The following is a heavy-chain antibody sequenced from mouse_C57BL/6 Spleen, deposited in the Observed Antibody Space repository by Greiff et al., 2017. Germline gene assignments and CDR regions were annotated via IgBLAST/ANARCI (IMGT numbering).Heavy chain of an antibody. D-gene: IGHD2-4*01. J-gene: IGHJ3*01. Sequence: VQLQQSGAELVRPGASVTLSCKASGYTFTDYEMHWVKQTPVHGLEWIGAIDPETGGTAYKQKFKGKAILTADKSSSTAYMELRSLTSEDSAVYYWTRRTYYDYDEGAYWGQGTLVTVSA. CDR3: TRRTYYDYDEGAY. CDR1: GYTFTDYE. CDR2: IDPETGGT. V-gene: IGHV1-15*01.